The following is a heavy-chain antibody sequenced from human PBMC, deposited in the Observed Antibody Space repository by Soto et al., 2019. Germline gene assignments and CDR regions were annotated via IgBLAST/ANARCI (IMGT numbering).Heavy chain of an antibody. CDR2: TYYRSKWYN. V-gene: IGHV6-1*01. CDR1: GDSVSSNSAA. D-gene: IGHD5-18*01. Sequence: QVQLQQSGPGLVKPSQTLSLTCAISGDSVSSNSAAWNWIRQSQSRGLEWLGRTYYRSKWYNDYAVSMKSRLTINPDTSKNQFSLHLNSVTPEDTAVYYCAREGIQLWFDFDYWGLGTLVTVSS. CDR3: AREGIQLWFDFDY. J-gene: IGHJ4*02.